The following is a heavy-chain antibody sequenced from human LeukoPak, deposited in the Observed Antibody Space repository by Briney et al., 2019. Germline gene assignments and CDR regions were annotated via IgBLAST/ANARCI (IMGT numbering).Heavy chain of an antibody. Sequence: GESLKISCKGSGYSFTSYWIGWVRQAPGQGLEWMGWINPNSGGTNYAQKFQGRVTMTRDTSISTAYMELSRLRSDDTAVYYCARVPAALLRVRGRRINWFDPWGQGTLVTVSS. CDR1: GYSFTSYW. V-gene: IGHV1-2*02. CDR2: INPNSGGT. J-gene: IGHJ5*02. D-gene: IGHD3-10*01. CDR3: ARVPAALLRVRGRRINWFDP.